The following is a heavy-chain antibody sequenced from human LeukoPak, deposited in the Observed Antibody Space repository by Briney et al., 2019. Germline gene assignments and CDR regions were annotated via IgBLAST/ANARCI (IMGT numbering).Heavy chain of an antibody. CDR3: AKGKEGDYYDSSGYGAFDI. Sequence: PGGSLRLSCAASGFTFDDYAMHWVRHAPGKGLEWVSGISWNSGSIGYADSVKGRFTISRDNAKNSLYLQMNSLRAEDTALYYCAKGKEGDYYDSSGYGAFDIWGQGTMVTVSS. CDR2: ISWNSGSI. J-gene: IGHJ3*02. V-gene: IGHV3-9*01. CDR1: GFTFDDYA. D-gene: IGHD3-22*01.